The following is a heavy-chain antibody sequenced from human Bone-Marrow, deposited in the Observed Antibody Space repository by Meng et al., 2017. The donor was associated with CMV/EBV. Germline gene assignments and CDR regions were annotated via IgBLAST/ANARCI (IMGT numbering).Heavy chain of an antibody. J-gene: IGHJ4*02. CDR1: GFTFSSYG. Sequence: GESLKISCAASGFTFSSYGMHWVRQAPGKGLEWVAFIRYDGSNKYYADSVKGRFTISRDNSKNTLYLQMNSLRAEDTAVYYCAKDDLHDCSTSCYNQDYWGQGTRVTGYS. CDR2: IRYDGSNK. CDR3: AKDDLHDCSTSCYNQDY. D-gene: IGHD2-2*02. V-gene: IGHV3-30*02.